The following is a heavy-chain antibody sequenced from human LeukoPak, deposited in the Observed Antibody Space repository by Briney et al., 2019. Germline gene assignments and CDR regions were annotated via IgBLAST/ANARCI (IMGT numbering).Heavy chain of an antibody. CDR2: IYSSGGT. CDR3: ARDPTKYYYDSSGYFDY. Sequence: PGGSLRLSCAASGFIVSSNYMSWVRQAPGKGLEWVSVIYSSGGTYYADSVKGRFTISRDNSKNTLYLQMNSLRAEDTAVYYCARDPTKYYYDSSGYFDYWGQGTLVTVSS. V-gene: IGHV3-66*01. J-gene: IGHJ4*02. D-gene: IGHD3-22*01. CDR1: GFIVSSNY.